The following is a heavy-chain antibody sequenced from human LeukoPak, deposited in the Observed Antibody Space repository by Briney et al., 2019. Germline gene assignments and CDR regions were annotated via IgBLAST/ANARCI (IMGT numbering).Heavy chain of an antibody. J-gene: IGHJ4*02. V-gene: IGHV3-23*01. D-gene: IGHD6-19*01. CDR3: ARVQRGIAVALDY. CDR2: ISGSGGST. CDR1: GFTFSSYA. Sequence: QSGGSLRLSCAASGFTFSSYAMSWVRQAPGKGLEWVSAISGSGGSTYYADSVKGRFTISRDNVKNLLYLQMNSLRAEDTAVYYCARVQRGIAVALDYWGQGTLATVSS.